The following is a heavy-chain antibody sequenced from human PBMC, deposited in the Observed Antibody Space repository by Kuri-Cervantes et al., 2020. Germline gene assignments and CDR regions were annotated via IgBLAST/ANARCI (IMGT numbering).Heavy chain of an antibody. CDR3: ATDNYHVGP. CDR2: FDPEDGET. Sequence: ASVKVSCKASGYTFTSYYMHWVRQAPGRGLEWMGTFDPEDGETVYAQRFQGRFIMTEDTSTDTAYMELSSLTSEDTAIYYCATDNYHVGPWGPGTLVTVSS. V-gene: IGHV1-24*01. CDR1: GYTFTSYY. D-gene: IGHD3-10*02. J-gene: IGHJ1*01.